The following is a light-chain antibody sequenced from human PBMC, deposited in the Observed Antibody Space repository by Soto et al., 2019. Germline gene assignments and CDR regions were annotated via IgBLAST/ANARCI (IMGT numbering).Light chain of an antibody. CDR1: QSVNRN. CDR3: HQYNNWPWT. CDR2: GGS. Sequence: EMVLTQSPGTLSLSPGERATLSCRASQSVNRNYIAWYHQKPGQAPRLLFYGGSSRVTGMPARFRCSGCGTEFNLTLSSLQSEDFAVSYCHQYNNWPWTFGQGTKVAIK. V-gene: IGKV3D-15*01. J-gene: IGKJ1*01.